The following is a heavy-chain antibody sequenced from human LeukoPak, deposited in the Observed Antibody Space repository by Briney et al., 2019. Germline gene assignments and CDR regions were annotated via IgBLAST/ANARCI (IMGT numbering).Heavy chain of an antibody. J-gene: IGHJ6*02. D-gene: IGHD1-26*01. Sequence: GGSLRLSCAASGFTFSSYGMHWVRQAPGKGLEWVAVIWYDGSNKYYADSVKGRFTISRDNSKNTLYLQMNSLRAEDTAVYYCASGSTAGFYYGMDVWGQGTTVTVSS. CDR1: GFTFSSYG. CDR3: ASGSTAGFYYGMDV. V-gene: IGHV3-33*01. CDR2: IWYDGSNK.